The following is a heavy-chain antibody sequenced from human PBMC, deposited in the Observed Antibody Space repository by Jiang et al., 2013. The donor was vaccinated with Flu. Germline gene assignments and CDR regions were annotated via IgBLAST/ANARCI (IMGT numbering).Heavy chain of an antibody. CDR1: GYYFSNFY. J-gene: IGHJ6*02. CDR3: ARHFWQQLEPARYNYFHPMDV. D-gene: IGHD3-3*02. Sequence: GAEVKKPGESLRISCQASGYYFSNFYIVWVRQMPGKGLEWLGWIDPTDSSIKYNPSFQGRVIISTDNSISTSYLQWSSLKASDTAIYYCARHFWQQLEPARYNYFHPMDVWGQGTSVTVSS. V-gene: IGHV5-10-1*01. CDR2: IDPTDSSI.